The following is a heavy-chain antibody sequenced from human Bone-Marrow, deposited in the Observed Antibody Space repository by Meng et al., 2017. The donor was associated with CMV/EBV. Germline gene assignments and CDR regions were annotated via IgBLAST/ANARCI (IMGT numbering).Heavy chain of an antibody. J-gene: IGHJ4*01. CDR3: ARGRKVYF. V-gene: IGHV4-34*01. Sequence: SETLSLTCAVYGGSFNGYYWSWIRQPPGKGLEWIGEINYDGSTNYSPSLKSRVTISIDPSKNQFSLKLSSVTAADTAVYYCARGRKVYFWGHGTLVTVSS. CDR2: INYDGST. CDR1: GGSFNGYY.